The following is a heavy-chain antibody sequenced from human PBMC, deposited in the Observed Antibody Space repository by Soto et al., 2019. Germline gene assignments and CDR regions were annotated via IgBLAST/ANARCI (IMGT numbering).Heavy chain of an antibody. D-gene: IGHD3-10*01. J-gene: IGHJ5*02. Sequence: PGGSLRLSCAASGFTFSDYYMSWIRQAPGKGLEWVSYISSSGSTIYYADSVKGRFTISRDNAKNSLYLQMNSLRAEDTAVYYCARGVGSGTYYNHFNWFDPWGQGTLVTVSS. V-gene: IGHV3-11*01. CDR2: ISSSGSTI. CDR1: GFTFSDYY. CDR3: ARGVGSGTYYNHFNWFDP.